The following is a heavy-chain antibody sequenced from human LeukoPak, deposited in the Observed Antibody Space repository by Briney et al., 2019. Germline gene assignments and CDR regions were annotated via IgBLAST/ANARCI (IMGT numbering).Heavy chain of an antibody. D-gene: IGHD3-9*01. J-gene: IGHJ4*02. Sequence: PGGSLRLSCAASGFTFSSYSMNWVRQAPGKGLEWVSSISSSSSNIYYADSVKGRFTISRDNAKNSLYLQMNSLRVEDTAVYYCARAGFDWLLPYPDYWGQGTLVTVSS. V-gene: IGHV3-21*01. CDR3: ARAGFDWLLPYPDY. CDR2: ISSSSSNI. CDR1: GFTFSSYS.